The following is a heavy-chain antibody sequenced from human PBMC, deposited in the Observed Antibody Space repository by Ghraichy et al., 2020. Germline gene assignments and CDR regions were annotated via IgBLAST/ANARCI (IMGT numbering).Heavy chain of an antibody. CDR1: GGSISSYY. D-gene: IGHD4-11*01. V-gene: IGHV4-59*01. CDR2: IYYSGST. CDR3: ARVVYSNYYYYYGMDV. Sequence: GSLRLSCTVSGGSISSYYWSWIRQPPGKGLEWIGYIYYSGSTNYNPSLKSRVTISVDTSKNQFSLKLSSVTAADTAVYYCARVVYSNYYYYYGMDVWGQGTTVTVSS. J-gene: IGHJ6*02.